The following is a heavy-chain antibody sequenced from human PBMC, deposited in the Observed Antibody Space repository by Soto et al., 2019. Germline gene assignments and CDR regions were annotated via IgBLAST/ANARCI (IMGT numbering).Heavy chain of an antibody. V-gene: IGHV1-18*04. J-gene: IGHJ4*02. D-gene: IGHD1-26*01. CDR3: ARDWIVGATGYYFDY. Sequence: ASVKVSCKASGYTFTSYGISWVRQAPGQGLEWMGWISAYNGNTNYAQKLQGRVTMTTDTSTSTAYMELRSLRSDDTAVYYCARDWIVGATGYYFDYWCQGPLLTVSS. CDR1: GYTFTSYG. CDR2: ISAYNGNT.